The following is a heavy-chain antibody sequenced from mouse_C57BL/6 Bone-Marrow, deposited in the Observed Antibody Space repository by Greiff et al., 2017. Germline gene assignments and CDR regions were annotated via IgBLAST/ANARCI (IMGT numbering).Heavy chain of an antibody. V-gene: IGHV1-59*01. J-gene: IGHJ4*01. Sequence: QVQLQPPGAELVRPGTSVKLSCKASGYTFTSYWMLWVKQRPGQGLEWIGVIDPSASYTNYNQKFKGKATLTVNTSSSKAYMQRSSLTSEDSAVYYCARRAGAFYYAMDYWGQGTSVTVSS. CDR1: GYTFTSYW. CDR3: ARRAGAFYYAMDY. D-gene: IGHD4-1*01. CDR2: IDPSASYT.